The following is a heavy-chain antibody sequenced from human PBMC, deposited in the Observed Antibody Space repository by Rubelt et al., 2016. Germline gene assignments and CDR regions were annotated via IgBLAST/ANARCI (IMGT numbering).Heavy chain of an antibody. CDR2: ISAYNDNT. Sequence: QVQLVQSGAEVKKPGASVKVSCKASGYTFTSYGISWVRQAPGQGLEWMGWISAYNDNTNYAQKLQGRVTMTTDTSTSTADMELRSLRSDDTAVYYCARDLPPFRRYNWNFPLDYWGQGTLVTVSS. D-gene: IGHD1-7*01. CDR3: ARDLPPFRRYNWNFPLDY. V-gene: IGHV1-18*01. CDR1: GYTFTSYG. J-gene: IGHJ4*02.